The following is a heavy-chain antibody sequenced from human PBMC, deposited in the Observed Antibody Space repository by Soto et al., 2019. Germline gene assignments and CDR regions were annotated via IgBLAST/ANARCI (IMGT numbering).Heavy chain of an antibody. CDR1: GGSISSGDYY. CDR3: ARERPDGARLDP. Sequence: QVQLQESGPGLVKPSQTLSLTCTVSGGSISSGDYYWSWIRQPPGKGLEWIGYTYYSGSTYYNPSLQSRVTISVDTSKNQFSLKLSSVAAADTAVYYCARERPDGARLDPWGQGTLVTVSS. CDR2: TYYSGST. V-gene: IGHV4-30-4*01. J-gene: IGHJ5*02. D-gene: IGHD6-6*01.